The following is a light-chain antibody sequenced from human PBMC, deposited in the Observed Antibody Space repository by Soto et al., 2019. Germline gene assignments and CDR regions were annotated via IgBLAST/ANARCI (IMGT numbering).Light chain of an antibody. Sequence: QSALTQPASVSGSPGQSITMSCTGTSSDVGGYNYVSWYQQHPGKAPKLMIYEVSNRPSGVSNRFSGSKSGNTASLTISGLQAEDDADYHCSSYSSTSTLGVFGGGTKLTVL. CDR2: EVS. CDR3: SSYSSTSTLGV. J-gene: IGLJ3*02. V-gene: IGLV2-14*01. CDR1: SSDVGGYNY.